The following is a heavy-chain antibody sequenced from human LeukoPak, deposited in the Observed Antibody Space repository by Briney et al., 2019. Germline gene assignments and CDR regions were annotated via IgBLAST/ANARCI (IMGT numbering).Heavy chain of an antibody. J-gene: IGHJ4*02. CDR1: GFTFGSYA. CDR2: VSGSGSHT. Sequence: GGSLRLSCAASGFTFGSYAMSWVRQAPGKGLEWVSSVSGSGSHTYYADSVKGRFTISRDNSKNTLYLQMDSLRAEDAAVYYCAKDERGYDCYFDYWGQGALVTVSS. D-gene: IGHD5-12*01. V-gene: IGHV3-23*01. CDR3: AKDERGYDCYFDY.